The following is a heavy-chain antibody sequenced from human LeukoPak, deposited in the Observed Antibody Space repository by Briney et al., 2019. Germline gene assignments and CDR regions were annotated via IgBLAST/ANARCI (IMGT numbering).Heavy chain of an antibody. CDR1: GGSFSGYY. J-gene: IGHJ5*02. Sequence: PSETLSLTCAVNGGSFSGYYWSWIRQPPGKGLEWIGEINHSGSTNYNPSLKSRVTISVDTSKNQLSLRLSSVTAADTAVYYCASYNWNDVRHWFDPWGQGTLVTVSS. CDR2: INHSGST. CDR3: ASYNWNDVRHWFDP. D-gene: IGHD1-1*01. V-gene: IGHV4-34*01.